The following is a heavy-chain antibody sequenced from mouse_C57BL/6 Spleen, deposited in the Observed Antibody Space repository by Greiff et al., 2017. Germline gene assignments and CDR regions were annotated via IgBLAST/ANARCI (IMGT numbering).Heavy chain of an antibody. CDR2: IDPSDSYT. CDR1: AYTFTSYW. Sequence: QVQLQQPGAELVMPGASVKLSCKASAYTFTSYWMHRVKLRPGQGFEWIGEIDPSDSYTNYNQKFKGKSTLTVGKSSSTAYMQLSSLTSEDSAVYYCERMASYNGSSYGYFDVWGTETTVTVSS. V-gene: IGHV1-69*01. CDR3: ERMASYNGSSYGYFDV. D-gene: IGHD1-1*01. J-gene: IGHJ1*03.